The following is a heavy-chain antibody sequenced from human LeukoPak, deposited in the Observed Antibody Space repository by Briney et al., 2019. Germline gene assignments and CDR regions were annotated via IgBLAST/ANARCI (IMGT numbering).Heavy chain of an antibody. CDR2: IYPGDSDT. V-gene: IGHV5-51*01. Sequence: GESLKISGKGSGYSFTSYWIGWVRQLPGKGLEWMGIIYPGDSDTRYSPSFQGQVTISADKSISTAYLQWSSLKASDTAMYYCARRGMGSGWDIDYWGQGTLVTVSS. CDR1: GYSFTSYW. D-gene: IGHD6-19*01. CDR3: ARRGMGSGWDIDY. J-gene: IGHJ4*02.